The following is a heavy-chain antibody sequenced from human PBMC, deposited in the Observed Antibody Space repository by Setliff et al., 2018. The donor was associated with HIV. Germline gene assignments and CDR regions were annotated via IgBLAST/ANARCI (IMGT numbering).Heavy chain of an antibody. V-gene: IGHV4-39*01. CDR2: IYFSGTP. J-gene: IGHJ6*02. CDR3: ARARYIVIRGDAGMDV. CDR1: GGSTNSRSYY. Sequence: PSETLSLTCTVSGGSTNSRSYYWAWIRQPPGKGLEWVASIYFSGTPYYNPSLKNRVTISVDTSKNQFSLKLSSVTASDTAVYYCARARYIVIRGDAGMDVWGPGTTVTVSS. D-gene: IGHD3-10*01.